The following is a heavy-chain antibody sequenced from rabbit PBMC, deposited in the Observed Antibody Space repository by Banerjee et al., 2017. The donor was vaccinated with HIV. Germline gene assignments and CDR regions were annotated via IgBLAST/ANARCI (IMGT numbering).Heavy chain of an antibody. J-gene: IGHJ4*01. CDR1: GFSLNNNYV. V-gene: IGHV1S40*01. Sequence: QSLEESGGDLVKPGASLTLTCTASGFSLNNNYVMCWVRQAPGKGLEWIVCIYAGSSGSSYDASWAKGRFTIARTSSTAVTLQRTSLTAADTATYFCARGASYLGDGYTCISLWGPGTMVTVT. D-gene: IGHD6-1*01. CDR2: IYAGSSGSS. CDR3: ARGASYLGDGYTCISL.